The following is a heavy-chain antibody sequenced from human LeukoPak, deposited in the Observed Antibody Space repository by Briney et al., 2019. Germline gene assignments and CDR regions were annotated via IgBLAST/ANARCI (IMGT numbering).Heavy chain of an antibody. CDR3: ARGPTPPYCSSTSCYYNDY. Sequence: ASVKVSCKASGYTFTSYGISWVRQAPGQGLEWMGWISAYNGNTNYEQKLQGRVTMTTDTSTSTAYMELRSLRSDDTAVYYCARGPTPPYCSSTSCYYNDYWGQGTLVTVSS. CDR2: ISAYNGNT. D-gene: IGHD2-2*01. J-gene: IGHJ4*02. CDR1: GYTFTSYG. V-gene: IGHV1-18*04.